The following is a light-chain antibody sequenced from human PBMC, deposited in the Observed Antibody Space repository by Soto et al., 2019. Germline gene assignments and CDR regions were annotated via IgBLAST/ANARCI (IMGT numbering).Light chain of an antibody. CDR3: QHYNNWPIT. CDR2: GTS. V-gene: IGKV3-15*01. Sequence: EIVMTPSPASLSLSPGERVTPSCRASQSVASNLAWYQQKPGQAPRLLIYGTSTRATGVPARFSGSGSGTDFTLTISSLQAADFAVYHCQHYNNWPITFGQGTRLEI. CDR1: QSVASN. J-gene: IGKJ5*01.